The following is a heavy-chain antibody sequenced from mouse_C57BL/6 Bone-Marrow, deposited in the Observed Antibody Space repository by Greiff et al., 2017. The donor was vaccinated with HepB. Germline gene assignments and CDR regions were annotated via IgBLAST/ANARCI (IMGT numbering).Heavy chain of an antibody. CDR1: GYTFTNYW. V-gene: IGHV1-63*01. CDR2: IYPGGGYT. Sequence: QVLLKESGAELVRPGTSVKMSCKASGYTFTNYWIGWAKQRPGHGLEWIGDIYPGGGYTNYNEKFKGKATLTADKSSSTAYMQFSSLTSEDSAIYYCARWTAQAAFDYWGQGTTLTVSS. CDR3: ARWTAQAAFDY. D-gene: IGHD3-2*02. J-gene: IGHJ2*01.